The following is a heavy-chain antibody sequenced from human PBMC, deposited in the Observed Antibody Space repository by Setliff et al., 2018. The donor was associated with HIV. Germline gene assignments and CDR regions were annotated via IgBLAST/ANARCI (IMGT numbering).Heavy chain of an antibody. V-gene: IGHV1-2*02. CDR1: GYTLSSHY. D-gene: IGHD2-21*01. Sequence: ASVKVSCKASGYTLSSHYIHWVRQAPGHRPEWVGWINPQTGGTNFAQKFQGRITMTSDTSVNTVFIELSRLKSDDTAVYYCARGRYFGDISDSLFDFWGQGTLVTVSS. J-gene: IGHJ4*02. CDR2: INPQTGGT. CDR3: ARGRYFGDISDSLFDF.